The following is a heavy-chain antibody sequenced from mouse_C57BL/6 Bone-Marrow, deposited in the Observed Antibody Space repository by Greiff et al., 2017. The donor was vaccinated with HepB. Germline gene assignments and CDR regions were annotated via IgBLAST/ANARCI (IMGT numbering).Heavy chain of an antibody. V-gene: IGHV5-2*01. J-gene: IGHJ1*03. CDR3: ARHLYYYGSSSWYFDV. D-gene: IGHD1-1*01. CDR2: INSDGGST. Sequence: EVHLVESGGGLVQPGESLKLSCESNEYEFPSHDMSWVRKTPEKRLELVAAINSDGGSTYYPDTMERRFIISRDNTKKTLYLQMSSLRSEDTALYYCARHLYYYGSSSWYFDVWGTGTTVTVSS. CDR1: EYEFPSHD.